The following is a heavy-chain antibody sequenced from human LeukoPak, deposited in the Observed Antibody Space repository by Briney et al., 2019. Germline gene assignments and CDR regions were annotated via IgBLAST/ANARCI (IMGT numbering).Heavy chain of an antibody. Sequence: AGGSLRLSCVASGILVSSNYMSWVRQAPGKGLEWVSFIDSTGSTYYADSAKGRFTISRDNSRNTLYLQMNSLRVEDTAVYYCARRERLGYSYGRGTLDIWGQGTMVTVSS. CDR3: ARRERLGYSYGRGTLDI. D-gene: IGHD5-18*01. V-gene: IGHV3-66*01. CDR1: GILVSSNY. J-gene: IGHJ3*02. CDR2: IDSTGST.